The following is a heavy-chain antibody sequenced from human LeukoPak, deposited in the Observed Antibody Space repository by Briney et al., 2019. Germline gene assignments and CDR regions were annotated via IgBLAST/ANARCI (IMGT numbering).Heavy chain of an antibody. D-gene: IGHD3-22*01. CDR2: IYYTGSS. V-gene: IGHV4-39*01. Sequence: PSETLSLTCTVSGGSISSNTYYWGWIRQPPGKGLEWIGSIYYTGSSYYNPSLKSRVTISVDTSKNQFSLRLSSVTAADTAVYYCARHYYDSARGFDYWGQGTLVTVSS. CDR3: ARHYYDSARGFDY. J-gene: IGHJ4*02. CDR1: GGSISSNTYY.